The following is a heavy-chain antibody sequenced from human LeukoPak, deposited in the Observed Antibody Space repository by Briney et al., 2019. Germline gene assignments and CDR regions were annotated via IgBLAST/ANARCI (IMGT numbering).Heavy chain of an antibody. CDR1: GFTFSSYA. CDR2: ISYNGGST. Sequence: GGSLRLSCAASGFTFSSYAMNWVRQAPGKGLEYVSSISYNGGSTYYANSVRGRFTISRDNSKNTLYLQMGSLRAEDMAVYYCARVFASYPFAFDIWGQGTMVTVSS. CDR3: ARVFASYPFAFDI. V-gene: IGHV3-64*01. D-gene: IGHD6-6*01. J-gene: IGHJ3*02.